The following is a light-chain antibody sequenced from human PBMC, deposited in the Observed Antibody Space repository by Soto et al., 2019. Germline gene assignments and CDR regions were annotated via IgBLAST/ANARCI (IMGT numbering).Light chain of an antibody. J-gene: IGLJ2*01. CDR3: RSYAGINTDVV. CDR2: EVT. V-gene: IGLV2-8*01. Sequence: QSVLTQPPSASGSPGQSVTISCTGTSSDVGGYGYVSWYQQHPGKAPKLMIFEVTKRDSGVPNRFSGSKSGNTASLTVSGLQAEDEADYYCRSYAGINTDVVFGGGTKLTVL. CDR1: SSDVGGYGY.